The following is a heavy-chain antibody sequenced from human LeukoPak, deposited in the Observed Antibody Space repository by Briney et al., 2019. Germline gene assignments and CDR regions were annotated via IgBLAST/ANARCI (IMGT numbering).Heavy chain of an antibody. Sequence: SETLSLTCAVYGASFSGFYSNWFRQPPRKGLEWIGEINHSGSTNYNPSLKSRVTISVDTSKNQVSLKLSSVTAADTAVYNCARNSDFWGQGTLVTVSS. J-gene: IGHJ1*01. CDR3: ARNSDF. V-gene: IGHV4-34*01. D-gene: IGHD4-23*01. CDR2: INHSGST. CDR1: GASFSGFY.